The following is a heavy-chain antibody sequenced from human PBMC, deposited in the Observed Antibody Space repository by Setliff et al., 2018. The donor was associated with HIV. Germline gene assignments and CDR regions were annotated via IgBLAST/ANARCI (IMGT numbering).Heavy chain of an antibody. V-gene: IGHV5-51*01. D-gene: IGHD5-12*01. CDR3: ATRLVGYSGLTY. Sequence: GESLKISCQGYGYNFATYYLVWVRPMPGKGLESMGRINPGDYDSRYSTSFEGQVTISDDKSIITTYLQWNSLKASYTAPYYCATRLVGYSGLTYWDQGTLVTVSS. J-gene: IGHJ4*02. CDR1: GYNFATYY. CDR2: INPGDYDS.